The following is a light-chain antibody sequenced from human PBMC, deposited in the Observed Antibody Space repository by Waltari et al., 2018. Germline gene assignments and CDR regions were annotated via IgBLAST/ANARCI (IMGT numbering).Light chain of an antibody. CDR1: SGRSASNY. V-gene: IGLV6-57*01. CDR2: EDN. J-gene: IGLJ2*01. Sequence: NFMLTQPHSVSESPGKTVTLPCTRRSGRSASNYVQWYQQRPGSSPTTVIYEDNQRPSGVPDRFSGSIDSSSNSASLTISGLKTEDEADYYCQSFDSSTVVFGGGTKLTVL. CDR3: QSFDSSTVV.